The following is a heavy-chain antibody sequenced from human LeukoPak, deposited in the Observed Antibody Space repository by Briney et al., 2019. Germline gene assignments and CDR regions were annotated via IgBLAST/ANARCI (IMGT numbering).Heavy chain of an antibody. D-gene: IGHD5-18*01. CDR2: INPSGGST. CDR1: GYTFTGYY. Sequence: ASVKVSCKASGYTFTGYYMHWVRQAPGQGLEWMGIINPSGGSTSYAQKFQGRVTMTRDTSTSTVYMELSSLRSEDTAVYYCAREIHRRAFDIWGQGTMVTVSS. V-gene: IGHV1-46*01. CDR3: AREIHRRAFDI. J-gene: IGHJ3*02.